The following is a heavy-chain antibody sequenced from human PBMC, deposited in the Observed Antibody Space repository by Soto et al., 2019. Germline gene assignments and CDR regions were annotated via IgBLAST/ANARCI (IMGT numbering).Heavy chain of an antibody. CDR1: GGTFSSYA. V-gene: IGHV1-69*12. J-gene: IGHJ6*02. D-gene: IGHD5-18*01. Sequence: QVQLVQSGAEVKKPGSSVKVSCKASGGTFSSYAISWVRQAPGQGLEWMGGIIPIFGTANYAQKFQGRVTITADESTSTAYMELGSLRSEDAAVYYCASTTAMVYYYYYGMDVWGQGTTVTVSS. CDR3: ASTTAMVYYYYYGMDV. CDR2: IIPIFGTA.